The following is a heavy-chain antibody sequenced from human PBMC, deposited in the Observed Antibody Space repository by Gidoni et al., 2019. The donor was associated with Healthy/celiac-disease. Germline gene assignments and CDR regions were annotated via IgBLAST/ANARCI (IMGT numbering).Heavy chain of an antibody. CDR3: ATAKGIAAADLLPDY. Sequence: QVQLVQSGAAVKKPGASVTVSCKVSGYTLTGLSMHWVRQAPGKGREWMGGFDPEDGETIYAQKFQGRVTMTEDTSTDTAYMELSSLRSEDTAVYYCATAKGIAAADLLPDYCGQGTLVTVSS. D-gene: IGHD6-13*01. CDR2: FDPEDGET. J-gene: IGHJ4*02. V-gene: IGHV1-24*01. CDR1: GYTLTGLS.